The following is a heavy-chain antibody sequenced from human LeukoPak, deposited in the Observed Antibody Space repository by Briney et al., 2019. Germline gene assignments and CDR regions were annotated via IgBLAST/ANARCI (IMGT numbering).Heavy chain of an antibody. V-gene: IGHV4-34*01. CDR3: ARRLVGATWFSY. CDR1: GGSFSGYY. J-gene: IGHJ4*02. D-gene: IGHD1-26*01. CDR2: INHSGST. Sequence: PSETLSLTCAVYGGSFSGYYWSWIRQPPGKGLEWIGEINHSGSTNYNPSLKSRVTISVDMSKNQFSLKLSSVTAADTAVYYCARRLVGATWFSYWGQGTLVTVSS.